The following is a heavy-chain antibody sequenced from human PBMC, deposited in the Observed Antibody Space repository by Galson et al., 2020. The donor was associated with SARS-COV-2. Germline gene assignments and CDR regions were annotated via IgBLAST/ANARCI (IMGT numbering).Heavy chain of an antibody. CDR1: GGSFSGYY. Sequence: SETLSLTCAVYGGSFSGYYWSWIRQPPGKGLEWIGEINHSGSTNYNPSLKSRVTISVDTSKNQFSLKLSSVTAADTAVYYCARYSAAGTRDPPLYGMDVWGQGTTVTVSS. J-gene: IGHJ6*02. CDR3: ARYSAAGTRDPPLYGMDV. D-gene: IGHD6-13*01. CDR2: INHSGST. V-gene: IGHV4-34*01.